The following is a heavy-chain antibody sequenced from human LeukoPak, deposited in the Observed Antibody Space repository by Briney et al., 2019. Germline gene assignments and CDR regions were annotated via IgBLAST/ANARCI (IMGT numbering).Heavy chain of an antibody. V-gene: IGHV3-21*01. D-gene: IGHD5-12*01. CDR1: GFTFSSYS. Sequence: PGGSLRLSCAASGFTFSSYSMNWVRQAPGKGLGWVSSISSSSSYIYYADSVKGRFTISRDNAKNSLYLQMNSLRAEDTAVYYCARGRIVATICDYWGQGTLVTVSS. CDR3: ARGRIVATICDY. CDR2: ISSSSSYI. J-gene: IGHJ4*02.